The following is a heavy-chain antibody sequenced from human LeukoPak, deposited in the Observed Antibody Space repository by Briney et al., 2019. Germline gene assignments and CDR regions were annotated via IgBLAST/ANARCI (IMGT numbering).Heavy chain of an antibody. D-gene: IGHD4-17*01. Sequence: PSETLSLTCAVSHGSISRSYWWSWVRQPPGKGLEWIGEIHHTGSTNYNPSLKSRVTMSVDRSKNQFSLNLSSVTAADTAVYYCARGGLRTAIGPWGQGTLVTVSS. CDR2: IHHTGST. J-gene: IGHJ5*02. CDR1: HGSISRSYW. CDR3: ARGGLRTAIGP. V-gene: IGHV4-4*02.